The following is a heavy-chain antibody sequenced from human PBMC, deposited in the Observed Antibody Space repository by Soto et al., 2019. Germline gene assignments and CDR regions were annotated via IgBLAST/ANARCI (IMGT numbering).Heavy chain of an antibody. V-gene: IGHV1-46*01. CDR1: GYTFTSYY. CDR3: ARAQTVLLWFGDTNAFDI. Sequence: ASVKVSCKASGYTFTSYYMHWVRQAPGQGLEWMGIINPSGGSTSYAQKFQGRVTMTRDTSTSTAYMELSSLRSEDTAVYYCARAQTVLLWFGDTNAFDIWGQGTMVTVSS. CDR2: INPSGGST. J-gene: IGHJ3*02. D-gene: IGHD3-10*01.